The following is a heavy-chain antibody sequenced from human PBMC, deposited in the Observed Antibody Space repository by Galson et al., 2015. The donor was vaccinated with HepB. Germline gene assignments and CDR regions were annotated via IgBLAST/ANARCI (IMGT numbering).Heavy chain of an antibody. CDR2: ISYDGSNK. J-gene: IGHJ6*02. V-gene: IGHV3-30-3*01. D-gene: IGHD5-18*01. Sequence: LRLSCAASGFTFSSYAMHWVRQAPGKGLEWVAVISYDGSNKYYADSVKGRFTISRDNSKNTLYLQMNSLRAEDTAVYYCARDRGPGYSYGYVAYYYYGMDVWGQGTTVTVSS. CDR3: ARDRGPGYSYGYVAYYYYGMDV. CDR1: GFTFSSYA.